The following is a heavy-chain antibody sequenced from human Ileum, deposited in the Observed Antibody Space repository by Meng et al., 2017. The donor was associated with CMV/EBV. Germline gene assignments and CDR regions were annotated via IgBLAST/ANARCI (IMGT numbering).Heavy chain of an antibody. V-gene: IGHV3-23*01. J-gene: IGHJ4*02. CDR3: VKGGWEDY. D-gene: IGHD1-26*01. CDR1: GFTFNNNA. Sequence: LRRCCAASGFTFNNNARTWVRQATGKGLEWVSIISPNSDRTYYADSVKGRFTISRDNSENTLFLQMNSLRAEDTAIYYCVKGGWEDYWGQGTLVTVSS. CDR2: ISPNSDRT.